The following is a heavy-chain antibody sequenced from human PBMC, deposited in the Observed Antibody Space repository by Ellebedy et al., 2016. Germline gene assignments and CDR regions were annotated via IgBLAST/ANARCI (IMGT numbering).Heavy chain of an antibody. Sequence: SETLSLTCTVSGGSISSSSYYWGWIRQPPGKGLEWIGSIYYSGSTYYNPSLKSRVTISVDTSKNQFSLKLSSVTAADTAVYYCARDGSLGDVWGKGTTVTVSP. D-gene: IGHD1-26*01. J-gene: IGHJ6*04. V-gene: IGHV4-39*07. CDR1: GGSISSSSYY. CDR2: IYYSGST. CDR3: ARDGSLGDV.